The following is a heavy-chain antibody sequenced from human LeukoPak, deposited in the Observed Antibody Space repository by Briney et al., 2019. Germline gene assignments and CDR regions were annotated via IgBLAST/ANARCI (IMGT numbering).Heavy chain of an antibody. CDR2: IYYSGST. CDR3: ARVRISMVRGFSYDVFDI. V-gene: IGHV4-59*01. D-gene: IGHD3-10*01. CDR1: GGSISSYH. Sequence: SETLSLTCTVSGGSISSYHWTWIRQPPGKGLEWIGYIYYSGSTNYNPSLKSRVTISVDTSKNQFSLKLSSVTAADTAVYYCARVRISMVRGFSYDVFDIWGQGTRVTVSS. J-gene: IGHJ3*02.